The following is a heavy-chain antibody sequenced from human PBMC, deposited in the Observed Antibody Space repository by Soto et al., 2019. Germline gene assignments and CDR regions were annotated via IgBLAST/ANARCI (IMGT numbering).Heavy chain of an antibody. CDR1: GFTFDDYG. CDR3: ARVVNLNCNDAVDS. Sequence: EVQLVESGGGVVRPGGSLRLSCAASGFTFDDYGMSWVRQAPGTGLEWVSGINWNGGSTGYADSVKGRFTISRDNAKNSLYLQMNSLRAEDTALYHCARVVNLNCNDAVDSWGQGTMVTVSS. V-gene: IGHV3-20*01. CDR2: INWNGGST. J-gene: IGHJ3*02. D-gene: IGHD1-1*01.